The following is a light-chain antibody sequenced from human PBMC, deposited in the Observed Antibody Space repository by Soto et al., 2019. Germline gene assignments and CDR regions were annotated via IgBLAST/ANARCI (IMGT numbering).Light chain of an antibody. CDR2: DAS. CDR3: QQFNGFPLT. J-gene: IGKJ4*01. V-gene: IGKV1-13*02. Sequence: IQLTQSPSSLSASVGDRVTITCRAGQDIGSALAWYQQRPGKAPKLLLYDASNLEAGVPSRFSGSGSGTDLPLTIPSLRPEDFAPYYCQQFNGFPLTFGGGTKVQIK. CDR1: QDIGSA.